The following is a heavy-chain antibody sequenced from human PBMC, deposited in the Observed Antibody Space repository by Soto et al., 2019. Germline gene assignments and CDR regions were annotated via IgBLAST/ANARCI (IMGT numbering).Heavy chain of an antibody. Sequence: QVQLQESGPGLVKLSGTLSLTCAVSGGSISSSNWWSWVRHPPGKGLEWIGEIYHSGSTNYNPSLKSRVTISVDKSNNQFSPKLRPVTAADTAVYYCARFFSDGDYGFDYWGQGTLVTVSS. CDR3: ARFFSDGDYGFDY. D-gene: IGHD4-17*01. V-gene: IGHV4-4*02. J-gene: IGHJ4*02. CDR2: IYHSGST. CDR1: GGSISSSNW.